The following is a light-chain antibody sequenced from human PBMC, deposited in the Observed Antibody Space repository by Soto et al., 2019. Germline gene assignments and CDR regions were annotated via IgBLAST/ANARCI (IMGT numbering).Light chain of an antibody. V-gene: IGLV3-1*01. CDR1: KLGDKY. CDR3: QAWDSSTAHVV. Sequence: SYELTQPPSVSVSPGQTASITCSGDKLGDKYACWYQQKPGQSPVLVIYQDSKRPSGIPERFSGSNSGNTATLTISGTQAMDEADYYCQAWDSSTAHVVFGGGTQRTVL. CDR2: QDS. J-gene: IGLJ2*01.